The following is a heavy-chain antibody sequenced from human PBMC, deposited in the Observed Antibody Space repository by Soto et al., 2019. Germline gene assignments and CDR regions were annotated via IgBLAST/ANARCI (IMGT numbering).Heavy chain of an antibody. CDR2: ISGRGGST. Sequence: PGGSLRLSCAASGFTFSSYAMSWVRQAPGKGLEWVSVISGRGGSTYYADSVKGRFTISRDNSKNTLYLQMNSLRAEDTAVYYCAKDSSGWKNWFDPWGQGTLVTVSS. CDR1: GFTFSSYA. V-gene: IGHV3-23*01. CDR3: AKDSSGWKNWFDP. J-gene: IGHJ5*02. D-gene: IGHD6-19*01.